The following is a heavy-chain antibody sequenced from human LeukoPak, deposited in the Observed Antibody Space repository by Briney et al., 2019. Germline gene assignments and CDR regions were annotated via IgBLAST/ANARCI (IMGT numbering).Heavy chain of an antibody. CDR2: IRSSSNGK. V-gene: IGHV3-23*01. CDR3: AKRRGLELLYYYYMDV. Sequence: PGGSLRLSCAASGFTFSSYGMSWVRQASGKGLEWVSAIRSSSNGKFYADSVKGRFTISRDNSKNTLYLQMNSLRAEDTAVYYCAKRRGLELLYYYYMDVWGKGTTVTVSS. J-gene: IGHJ6*03. CDR1: GFTFSSYG. D-gene: IGHD1-7*01.